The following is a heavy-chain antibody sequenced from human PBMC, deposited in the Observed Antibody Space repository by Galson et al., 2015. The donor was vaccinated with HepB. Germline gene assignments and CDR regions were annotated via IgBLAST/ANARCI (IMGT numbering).Heavy chain of an antibody. CDR1: GLSFSGHT. CDR2: ISSSSLYI. CDR3: ARDLQPGSLDVAMTGGADF. V-gene: IGHV3-21*01. Sequence: SLRLSCAAFGLSFSGHTMNWVRQAPGKGLEWVSSISSSSLYIHYADSVKGRFTISRDNADNSLYLQMNSLRADDTALYYCARDLQPGSLDVAMTGGADFWGQGTLVTVSS. D-gene: IGHD5-18*01. J-gene: IGHJ4*02.